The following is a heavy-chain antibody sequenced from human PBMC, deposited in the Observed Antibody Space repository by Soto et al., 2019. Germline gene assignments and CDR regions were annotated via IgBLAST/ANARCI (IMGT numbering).Heavy chain of an antibody. J-gene: IGHJ6*02. D-gene: IGHD6-13*01. CDR2: IWYDGSNK. CDR3: ARGRKQYDYGMDV. CDR1: GFTFSSYG. Sequence: GGSLRLSCAASGFTFSSYGMHWVRQAPGKGLEWVAVIWYDGSNKYYADSVKGRFTISRDNSKNTLYLQMNSLRAEDTAVYYCARGRKQYDYGMDVWGQGTAVTVSS. V-gene: IGHV3-33*01.